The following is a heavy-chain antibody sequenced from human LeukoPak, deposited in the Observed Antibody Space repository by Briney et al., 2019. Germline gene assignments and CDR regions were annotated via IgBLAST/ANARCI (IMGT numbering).Heavy chain of an antibody. V-gene: IGHV3-53*01. J-gene: IGHJ4*02. D-gene: IGHD6-19*01. Sequence: GGSLRLSCAASGFTVSSNYMSWVRQAPGRGLEWVSVIYSGGSTYYADSVKGRFTISRDNSKNTLYLQVNSLRAEDTAVYYCARGRQGGWAPIDYWGQGTLVTVSS. CDR2: IYSGGST. CDR1: GFTVSSNY. CDR3: ARGRQGGWAPIDY.